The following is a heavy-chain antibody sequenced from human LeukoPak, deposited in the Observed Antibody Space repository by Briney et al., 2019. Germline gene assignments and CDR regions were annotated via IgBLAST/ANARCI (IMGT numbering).Heavy chain of an antibody. V-gene: IGHV3-64*01. CDR1: GFTFSSYW. CDR3: ARDRSSGWYDFGY. CDR2: ISSNGGST. Sequence: GGSLRLSCAASGFTFSSYWMTWVRQAPGKGLEYVSAISSNGGSTYYANSVKGRFTISRDNSKNTLYLQMGSLRAEDMAVYYCARDRSSGWYDFGYWGQGTLVTVSS. J-gene: IGHJ4*02. D-gene: IGHD6-19*01.